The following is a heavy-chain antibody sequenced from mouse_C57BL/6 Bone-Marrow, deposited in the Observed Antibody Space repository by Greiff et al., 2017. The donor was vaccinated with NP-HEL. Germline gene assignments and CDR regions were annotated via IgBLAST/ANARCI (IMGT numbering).Heavy chain of an antibody. CDR3: ASEDYYGSSYYFDY. V-gene: IGHV1-52*01. Sequence: QVQLQQPGAELVRPGSSVKLSCKASGYTFTSYWMHWVKQRPIQGLEWIGNIDPSDSETHYNQKFKDKATLTVDKSSSTSYMQLISLTSEDSSVYYCASEDYYGSSYYFDYWGQGTTLTVSS. D-gene: IGHD1-1*01. CDR1: GYTFTSYW. J-gene: IGHJ2*01. CDR2: IDPSDSET.